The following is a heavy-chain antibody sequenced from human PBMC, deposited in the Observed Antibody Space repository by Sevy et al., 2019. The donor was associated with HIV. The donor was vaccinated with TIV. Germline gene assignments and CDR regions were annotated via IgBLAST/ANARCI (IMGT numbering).Heavy chain of an antibody. Sequence: SETLSLTCTVSGGSISSSSYYWGWIRQPPGKGLEWIGSIYYSGSTYYNPSLKSRVTISVDTSKNQFSLKLSSVTAADTAVYYCARCEWELLRWFDPWGQGTLVTVSS. CDR2: IYYSGST. CDR1: GGSISSSSYY. V-gene: IGHV4-39*01. D-gene: IGHD1-26*01. CDR3: ARCEWELLRWFDP. J-gene: IGHJ5*02.